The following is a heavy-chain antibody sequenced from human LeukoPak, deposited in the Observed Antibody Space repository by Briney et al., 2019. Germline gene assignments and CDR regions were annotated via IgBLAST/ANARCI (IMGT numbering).Heavy chain of an antibody. J-gene: IGHJ3*01. CDR2: SINKANSYST. D-gene: IGHD3-16*01. CDR3: ARDGGERGKSAFDV. V-gene: IGHV3-72*01. CDR1: GFTLTDRY. Sequence: PGGSLRLSCAAAGFTLTDRYMGWVRQAPGKGLGWIGRSINKANSYSTEYSGSVKDRFVISRDASGNLMYLQMYSLKIDDTGVYFCARDGGERGKSAFDVWGQGTEVTVSS.